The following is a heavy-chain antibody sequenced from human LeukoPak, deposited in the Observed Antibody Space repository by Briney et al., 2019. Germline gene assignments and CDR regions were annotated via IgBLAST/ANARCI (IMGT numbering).Heavy chain of an antibody. CDR2: IWYDGSNK. CDR3: ATAIVGAYNWFDP. Sequence: PGGSLRLSCAASGFTFSSYGMHWVRQAPGKGLEWVAVIWYDGSNKYYADSVKGRFTISRDNSKNTLYLQMNSLRAEDTAVYYCATAIVGAYNWFDPWSQGTLVTVSS. V-gene: IGHV3-33*01. D-gene: IGHD1-26*01. CDR1: GFTFSSYG. J-gene: IGHJ5*02.